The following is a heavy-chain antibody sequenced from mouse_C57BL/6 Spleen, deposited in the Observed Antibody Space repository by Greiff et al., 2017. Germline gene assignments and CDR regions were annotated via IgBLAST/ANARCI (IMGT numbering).Heavy chain of an antibody. CDR3: AGGLRGPWFAY. CDR2: IDPSDSYT. D-gene: IGHD2-4*01. Sequence: VKLQQPGAELVKPGASVKLSCKASGYTFTSYWMQWVKQRPGQGLEWIGEIDPSDSYTNYNQKFKGKATLTVDTSSSTAYMQLSSLTSEDSAVYYCAGGLRGPWFAYWGQGTLVTVSA. CDR1: GYTFTSYW. J-gene: IGHJ3*01. V-gene: IGHV1-50*01.